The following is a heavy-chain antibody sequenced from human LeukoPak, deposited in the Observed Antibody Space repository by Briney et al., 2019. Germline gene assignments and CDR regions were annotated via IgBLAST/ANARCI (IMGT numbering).Heavy chain of an antibody. J-gene: IGHJ5*02. CDR1: GGSISSGGYS. D-gene: IGHD1-26*01. CDR2: IHYSGTT. CDR3: ARSWENWFDP. Sequence: SETLSLTCTVSGGSISSGGYSWSWIRQQPGKGLEWIGYIHYSGTTYYNPSLKSRVTISVDTSKNQLSLKLNSVTAADTAVYYCARSWENWFDPWGQGTLVTVSS. V-gene: IGHV4-31*03.